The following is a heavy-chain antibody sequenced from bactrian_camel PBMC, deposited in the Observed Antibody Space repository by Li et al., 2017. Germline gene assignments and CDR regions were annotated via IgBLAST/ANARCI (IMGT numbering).Heavy chain of an antibody. V-gene: IGHV3S26*01. Sequence: HVQLVESGGGQVQTGGSLKLSCTASSYSWHIYCLGWFRQAPGQAREGVAAIDSENKPSYADSVKGRFSISQDNGKNTMYLQMNSLKPEDTAMYYCAANRIYGGSMSAPSAYRYWGQGTQVTVS. CDR3: AANRIYGGSMSAPSAYRY. D-gene: IGHD6*01. CDR1: SYSWHIYC. CDR2: IDSENKP. J-gene: IGHJ4*01.